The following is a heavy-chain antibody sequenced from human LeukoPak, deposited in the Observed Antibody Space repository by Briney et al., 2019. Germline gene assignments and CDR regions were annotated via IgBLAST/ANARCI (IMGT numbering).Heavy chain of an antibody. J-gene: IGHJ4*02. D-gene: IGHD2/OR15-2a*01. CDR3: ASRMTF. CDR2: IYSDGNT. Sequence: GGSLRLSCAASGVTVSSDYMSWVRQTPGKGLEWVSVIYSDGNTYYADSVKGRFTISRHNPKNTLFLQMDSLRTEDTAIYYCASRMTFGGQGTLVTVSS. V-gene: IGHV3-53*04. CDR1: GVTVSSDY.